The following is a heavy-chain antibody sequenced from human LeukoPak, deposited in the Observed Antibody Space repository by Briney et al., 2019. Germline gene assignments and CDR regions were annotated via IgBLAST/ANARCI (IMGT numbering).Heavy chain of an antibody. D-gene: IGHD3-16*02. CDR3: ASRDVITFGGVIVPFDY. Sequence: ASVKVSCKASGYTFTGNYMHWVRQAPGQGLEWMGWINPNSGGTNYAQKFQGRVTMTRDTSISTAYMELSRLRSDDTAVYYCASRDVITFGGVIVPFDYWGQGTLVTVSS. V-gene: IGHV1-2*02. CDR2: INPNSGGT. J-gene: IGHJ4*02. CDR1: GYTFTGNY.